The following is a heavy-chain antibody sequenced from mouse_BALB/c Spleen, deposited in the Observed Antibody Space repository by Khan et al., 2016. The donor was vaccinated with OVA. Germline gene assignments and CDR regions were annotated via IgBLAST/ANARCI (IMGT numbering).Heavy chain of an antibody. V-gene: IGHV1S81*02. J-gene: IGHJ3*01. CDR3: VRSTMVTTEFAY. D-gene: IGHD2-2*01. Sequence: QVQLQQPGAELVKPGASVKLSCKTSGYTFTSYWMQWVKQRPGQGLEWIGEINPSNGRTNYNEKFKSKATLTVDKSSTTAHMQLSSLTSEDSAVYYWVRSTMVTTEFAYWGQGTLVTVSA. CDR2: INPSNGRT. CDR1: GYTFTSYW.